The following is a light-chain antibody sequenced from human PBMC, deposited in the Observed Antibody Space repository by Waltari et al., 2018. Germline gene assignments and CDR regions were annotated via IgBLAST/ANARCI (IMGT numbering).Light chain of an antibody. CDR2: GAS. CDR3: QQYGDSSGWT. Sequence: TQSPGTLSLSPGERATLSCRASQSVSSSYLAWYQQKPGQAPRLLIFGASSRSTGIPDRFSGSGSGTDFTLTISRLEPEDFAVYYCQQYGDSSGWTFGQGTKVEIK. V-gene: IGKV3-20*01. J-gene: IGKJ1*01. CDR1: QSVSSSY.